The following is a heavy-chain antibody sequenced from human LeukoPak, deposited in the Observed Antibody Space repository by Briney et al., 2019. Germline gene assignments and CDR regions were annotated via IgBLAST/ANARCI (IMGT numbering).Heavy chain of an antibody. J-gene: IGHJ4*02. V-gene: IGHV4-4*07. CDR2: IYTSGST. CDR1: GGSISSYY. D-gene: IGHD6-19*01. CDR3: ARGVAVAAYFDY. Sequence: SETLSLTCTVSGGSISSYYWSWIRQPAGKGLEWIGRIYTSGSTNYNPSLKSRVTMSADTSKNQFSLKLSSVAAADTAVYYCARGVAVAAYFDYWGQGTLVTVSS.